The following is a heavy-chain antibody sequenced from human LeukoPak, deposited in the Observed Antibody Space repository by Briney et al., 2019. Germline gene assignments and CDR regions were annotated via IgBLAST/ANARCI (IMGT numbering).Heavy chain of an antibody. J-gene: IGHJ6*02. V-gene: IGHV7-4-1*02. D-gene: IGHD6-13*01. CDR1: GYTFTNYA. Sequence: ASVKVSCKASGYTFTNYAMNWVRQAPGQGLEWMRWINTNTGNPAYAQGFTGRFVFSLDTSVSTAYLQISSLKVEDTAVYYCARDATRNSWYDAYNYYYGMDVWGQGTTVTVSS. CDR3: ARDATRNSWYDAYNYYYGMDV. CDR2: INTNTGNP.